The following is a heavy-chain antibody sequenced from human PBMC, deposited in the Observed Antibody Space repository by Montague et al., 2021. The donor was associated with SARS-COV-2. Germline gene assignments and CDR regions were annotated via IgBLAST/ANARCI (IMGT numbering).Heavy chain of an antibody. CDR3: VSDSRYSGYEADY. CDR1: GFTFSNYW. J-gene: IGHJ4*02. V-gene: IGHV3-74*01. Sequence: SLRLSCAASGFTFSNYWMHWVRQAPGKGLVWVSRINSDGSSTTYADSVKGRFTISRDNAKNMMYLQMNSLRAEDSAVYYCVSDSRYSGYEADYWGQGTLVTVSS. CDR2: INSDGSST. D-gene: IGHD5-12*01.